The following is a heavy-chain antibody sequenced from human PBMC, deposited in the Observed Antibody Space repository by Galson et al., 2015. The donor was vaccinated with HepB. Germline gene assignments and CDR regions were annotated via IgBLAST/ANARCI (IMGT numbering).Heavy chain of an antibody. CDR2: VGRSGDNI. J-gene: IGHJ4*02. CDR3: AKDPSPTTVVSPNYFDY. V-gene: IGHV3-23*01. D-gene: IGHD4-23*01. Sequence: SCKASGFTFSTYAMSWVRQAPGKGLEWVSVVGRSGDNIHYADSVKGRFTISRDNSKNTLYLQMNSLRAEDTAVYYCAKDPSPTTVVSPNYFDYWGQGTLVTVSS. CDR1: GFTFSTYA.